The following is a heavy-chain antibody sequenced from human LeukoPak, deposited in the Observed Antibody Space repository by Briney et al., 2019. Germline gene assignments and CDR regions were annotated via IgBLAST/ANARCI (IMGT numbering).Heavy chain of an antibody. CDR3: ARAGYCSGGSCYYYYYGMDV. Sequence: ASVKVSCKASGYTFTSYDINWVRQATGQGLEWMGWMNPNSGNTGYAQKFQGRVTMTRNTSISTAYMELSSLRSEDTAVYYRARAGYCSGGSCYYYYYGMDVWGQGTTVTVSS. CDR2: MNPNSGNT. V-gene: IGHV1-8*01. J-gene: IGHJ6*02. D-gene: IGHD2-15*01. CDR1: GYTFTSYD.